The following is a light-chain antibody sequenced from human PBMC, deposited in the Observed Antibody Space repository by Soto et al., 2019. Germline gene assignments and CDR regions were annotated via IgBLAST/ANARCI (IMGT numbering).Light chain of an antibody. CDR3: SSYAGSNNWV. CDR1: SSDVGGYNY. CDR2: EVS. J-gene: IGLJ2*01. V-gene: IGLV2-8*01. Sequence: QSALTQPPSASGSPGQSVIISCTGTSSDVGGYNYVSWYQQHPGKAPKLMIYEVSKRPSGVPDRFSGSKSGNTASLTVSGLQAEDEADYYCSSYAGSNNWVFGGGTKVTVL.